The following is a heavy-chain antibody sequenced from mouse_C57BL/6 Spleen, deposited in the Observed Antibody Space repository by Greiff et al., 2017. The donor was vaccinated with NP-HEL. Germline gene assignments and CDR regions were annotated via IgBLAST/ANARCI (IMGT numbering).Heavy chain of an antibody. CDR1: GYAFSSSW. Sequence: VKLVESGPELVKPGASVKISCKASGYAFSSSWMNWVKQRPGKGLEWIGRIYPGDGDTNYNGKFKGKATLTADKSSSPAYMQLSSLTSEDSAVSFCAREGREAWFAYWGQGTLVTVSA. CDR3: AREGREAWFAY. CDR2: IYPGDGDT. V-gene: IGHV1-82*01. J-gene: IGHJ3*01.